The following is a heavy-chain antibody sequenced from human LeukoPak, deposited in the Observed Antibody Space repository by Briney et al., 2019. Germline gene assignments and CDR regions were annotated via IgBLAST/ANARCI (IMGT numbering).Heavy chain of an antibody. CDR3: AKGIRITIFGVVISPADY. D-gene: IGHD3-3*01. CDR1: GGSFSGYY. J-gene: IGHJ4*02. CDR2: ISGSGGST. V-gene: IGHV3-23*01. Sequence: PSETLSLTCAVYGGSFSGYYWSWIRQPPGKGLEWVSAISGSGGSTYYADSVKGRFTISRDNSKNTLYLQMNSLRAEDTAVYYCAKGIRITIFGVVISPADYWGQGTLVTVSS.